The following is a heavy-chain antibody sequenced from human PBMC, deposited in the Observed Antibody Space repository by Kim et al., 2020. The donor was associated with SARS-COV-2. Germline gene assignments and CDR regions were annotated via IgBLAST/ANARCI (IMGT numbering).Heavy chain of an antibody. CDR2: IYHMGNT. D-gene: IGHD3-10*01. J-gene: IGHJ4*01. V-gene: IGHV4-59*01. CDR3: ARGVRDYRATVVPTHFD. CDR1: GGSISDFY. Sequence: SETLSLTCTVSGGSISDFYWHWIRRAPGKGLEWIGSIYHMGNTDYSPSLKSRLSISIDTSSNQFYLRLTYVTAADTAVYYCARGVRDYRATVVPTHFD.